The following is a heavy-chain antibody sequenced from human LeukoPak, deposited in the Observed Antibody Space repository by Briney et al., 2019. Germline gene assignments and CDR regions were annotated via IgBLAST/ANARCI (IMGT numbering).Heavy chain of an antibody. CDR2: IYSGGST. Sequence: GGSLRLSCAASGFTVSSNYMSWVRQAPGKGLEWVSVIYSGGSTYYADSVKGRFTISRDNSKNALYLQMNSLGAEDTAVYYCARETSRSYYFDYWGQGTLVTVSS. V-gene: IGHV3-66*01. J-gene: IGHJ4*02. CDR3: ARETSRSYYFDY. CDR1: GFTVSSNY. D-gene: IGHD1-14*01.